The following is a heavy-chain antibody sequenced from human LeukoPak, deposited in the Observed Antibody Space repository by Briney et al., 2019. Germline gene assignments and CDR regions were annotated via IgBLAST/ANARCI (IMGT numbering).Heavy chain of an antibody. D-gene: IGHD3-10*01. CDR2: VNTRTGNP. CDR1: GYTFTRYV. Sequence: ASVKVSCKASGYTFTRYVMNWVRQAPGQGLEWLGWVNTRTGNPTYAQGFTGRFVFSLDTSVTTAYLQISSLKHEDAAVYYCARAVLLIYGSGYTYYYYYMDVWGKGTTVTVSS. CDR3: ARAVLLIYGSGYTYYYYYMDV. V-gene: IGHV7-4-1*02. J-gene: IGHJ6*03.